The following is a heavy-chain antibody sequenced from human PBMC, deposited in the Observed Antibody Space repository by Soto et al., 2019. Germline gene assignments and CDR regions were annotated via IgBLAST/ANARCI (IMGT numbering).Heavy chain of an antibody. Sequence: GGSLRRSRAASGFTFSSYAMSWVRQAPGKGLEWVSAISGSGGSTYYADSVKGRFTISRDNSKNTLYLQMNSLRAEDTAVYYCAKVVDTAMGYYFDYWGQGTLVTVSS. CDR3: AKVVDTAMGYYFDY. CDR1: GFTFSSYA. D-gene: IGHD5-18*01. CDR2: ISGSGGST. J-gene: IGHJ4*02. V-gene: IGHV3-23*01.